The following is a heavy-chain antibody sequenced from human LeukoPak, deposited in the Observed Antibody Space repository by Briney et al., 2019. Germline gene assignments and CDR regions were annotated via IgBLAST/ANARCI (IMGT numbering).Heavy chain of an antibody. CDR3: ARDLGRDGYNYYS. CDR2: INPNSGGT. V-gene: IGHV1-2*06. Sequence: ASVKVSCKASGYTFTGYYMHWVRQAPGQGLEWMGRINPNSGGTNYAQKFQGRVTMTRDTSINTAYMEVSRLRSDDTAIYYCARDLGRDGYNYYSWGQGTPVTVSS. J-gene: IGHJ4*02. D-gene: IGHD5-24*01. CDR1: GYTFTGYY.